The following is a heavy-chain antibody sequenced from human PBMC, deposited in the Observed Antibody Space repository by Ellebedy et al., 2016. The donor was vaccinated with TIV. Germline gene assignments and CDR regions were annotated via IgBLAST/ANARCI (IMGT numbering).Heavy chain of an antibody. V-gene: IGHV3-74*01. CDR3: AREVLGPTGDY. CDR1: GFTFSSYW. Sequence: GGSLRLXCAASGFTFSSYWMHWVRQAPGKGLVWVSRINSDGSSTSYADSVKGRFTISRDNAKNTLYLQMNSLRAEDTAVYYCAREVLGPTGDYWGQGTLVTVSS. J-gene: IGHJ4*02. CDR2: INSDGSST. D-gene: IGHD1-1*01.